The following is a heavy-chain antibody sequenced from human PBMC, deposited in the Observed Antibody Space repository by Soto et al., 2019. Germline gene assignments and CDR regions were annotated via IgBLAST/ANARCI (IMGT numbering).Heavy chain of an antibody. J-gene: IGHJ5*02. Sequence: GESLKISCKGSGYSFTSYWIGWVRQMPGKGLEWMGIIYPGDSDTRYSPSFQGQVTISADKSISTAYLQWSSLKASDTAMYYCARHRDCSGGSCPLDWFDPWGQGTLVTVS. CDR1: GYSFTSYW. V-gene: IGHV5-51*01. CDR2: IYPGDSDT. D-gene: IGHD2-15*01. CDR3: ARHRDCSGGSCPLDWFDP.